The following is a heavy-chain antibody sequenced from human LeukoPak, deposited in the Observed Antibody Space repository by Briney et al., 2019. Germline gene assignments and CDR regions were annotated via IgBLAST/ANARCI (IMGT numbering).Heavy chain of an antibody. J-gene: IGHJ6*02. CDR3: ARGGYYYDSSGYQKRYYYYYGMDV. V-gene: IGHV3-48*02. D-gene: IGHD3-22*01. CDR1: GFTFSTYS. CDR2: ISSSSSTI. Sequence: GGSLRLSCAASGFTFSTYSMNWVRQAPGKGLEWVSYISSSSSTIYYADSVKGRFTIPRDNAKNSLYLQMNSLRDEDTAVYYCARGGYYYDSSGYQKRYYYYYGMDVWGQGTTVTVSS.